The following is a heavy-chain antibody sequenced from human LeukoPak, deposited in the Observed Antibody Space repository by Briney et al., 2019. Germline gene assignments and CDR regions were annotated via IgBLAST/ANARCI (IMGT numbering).Heavy chain of an antibody. D-gene: IGHD6-19*01. Sequence: SETLSLTCIVSGVSISVYYWSWIRQPAGKGLEWIGRIYTSGSTSYNPSLKSRVTMSIDTSKNQFSLKVSSVTAADTAVYYCARWYYSGWAFDYWGQGTLVTVSS. J-gene: IGHJ4*02. V-gene: IGHV4-4*07. CDR3: ARWYYSGWAFDY. CDR2: IYTSGST. CDR1: GVSISVYY.